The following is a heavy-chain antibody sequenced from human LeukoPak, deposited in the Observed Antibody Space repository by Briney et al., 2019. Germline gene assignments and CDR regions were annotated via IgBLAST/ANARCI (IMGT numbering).Heavy chain of an antibody. CDR3: ARDLVVVVPAAPPDAFDI. CDR2: INPNSGGT. V-gene: IGHV1-2*02. J-gene: IGHJ3*02. CDR1: GYTFTGYY. D-gene: IGHD2-2*01. Sequence: ASVKVSCKASGYTFTGYYMHWVRQAPGQGLEWMGWINPNSGGTNYAQKFQGRVTMTRDTSISTAYMELSRLRSDDTAVYYCARDLVVVVPAAPPDAFDIWGQGTMVPSLQ.